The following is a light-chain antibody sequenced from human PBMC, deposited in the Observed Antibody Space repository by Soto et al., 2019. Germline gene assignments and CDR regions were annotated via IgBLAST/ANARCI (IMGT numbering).Light chain of an antibody. Sequence: QSALTQPASVSGSPGQSITISCTGNTSNVGGYNYVSWYQQLPGNAPKLIIYDVNHRPSGVSNRFSGSKSGSTASLTISRLQGEDEAHYYCSSYKGISSLDIVFGGGTKLTVL. V-gene: IGLV2-14*03. CDR3: SSYKGISSLDIV. CDR2: DVN. J-gene: IGLJ2*01. CDR1: TSNVGGYNY.